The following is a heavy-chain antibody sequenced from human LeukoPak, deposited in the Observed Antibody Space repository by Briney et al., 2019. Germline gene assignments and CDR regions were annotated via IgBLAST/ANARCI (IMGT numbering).Heavy chain of an antibody. CDR2: INQDGSGK. CDR3: ASVLWFGGIFFDY. J-gene: IGHJ4*02. V-gene: IGHV3-7*03. Sequence: GGSLRLSCAASGFSIGTYWMTWARQVPGKGLEWVANINQDGSGKSYVDSVKGRFTISRDNAKNSLYLQMNSLRVEDTAVYYCASVLWFGGIFFDYWGQGTLVTVSS. D-gene: IGHD3-10*01. CDR1: GFSIGTYW.